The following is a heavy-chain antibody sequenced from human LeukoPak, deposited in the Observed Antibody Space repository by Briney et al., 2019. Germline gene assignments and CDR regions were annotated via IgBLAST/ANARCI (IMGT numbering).Heavy chain of an antibody. CDR1: GGSISSSGYY. J-gene: IGHJ5*02. V-gene: IGHV4-39*01. D-gene: IGHD4-11*01. CDR2: IYYNGNS. CDR3: ARRPSRENTNYEAGFDP. Sequence: SETLSLTCTVSGGSISSSGYYWGWIRQPPGKGLEWIGSIYYNGNSNRNPSLNSRVTISVDTAKNQFSLNLRSVTAADTAVYYCARRPSRENTNYEAGFDPWGQGALVTVSS.